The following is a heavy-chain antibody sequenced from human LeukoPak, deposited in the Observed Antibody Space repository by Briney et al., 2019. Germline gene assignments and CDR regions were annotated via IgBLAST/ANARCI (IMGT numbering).Heavy chain of an antibody. V-gene: IGHV3-23*01. CDR1: GFTFSSYA. J-gene: IGHJ4*02. Sequence: GGSLRLSCAASGFTFSSYAMSWVRQAPGKGLEWVSAISGSGGSTYYADSVKGRFTISRDNSKNTLYLQMNGLRAEDTAVYYCAKTTAGYDYFDYWGQGTLVTVSS. D-gene: IGHD4-17*01. CDR3: AKTTAGYDYFDY. CDR2: ISGSGGST.